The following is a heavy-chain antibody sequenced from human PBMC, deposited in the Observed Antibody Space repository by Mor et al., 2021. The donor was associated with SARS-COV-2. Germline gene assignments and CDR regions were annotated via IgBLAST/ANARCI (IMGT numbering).Heavy chain of an antibody. D-gene: IGHD5-18*01. Sequence: YRDSVRGRLTISRDNRENMVYLQMNNLRPEDTAVYYCARDRIQIWLCVGALDIWGQGTMVTVSS. V-gene: IGHV3-30*01. CDR3: ARDRIQIWLCVGALDI. J-gene: IGHJ3*02.